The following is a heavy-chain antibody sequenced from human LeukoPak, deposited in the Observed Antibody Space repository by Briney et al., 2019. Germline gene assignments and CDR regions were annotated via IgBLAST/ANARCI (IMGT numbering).Heavy chain of an antibody. D-gene: IGHD2-2*02. CDR1: GGTFSSYT. J-gene: IGHJ4*02. Sequence: ASVKVSCKASGGTFSSYTISWVRQAPGQGLEWMGRIIPILGIANYAQKFQGRVTITADKSTSTAYMELSSLRSEDTVVYYCARSFGIAYTGVWGQGTLVTVSS. V-gene: IGHV1-69*02. CDR2: IIPILGIA. CDR3: ARSFGIAYTGV.